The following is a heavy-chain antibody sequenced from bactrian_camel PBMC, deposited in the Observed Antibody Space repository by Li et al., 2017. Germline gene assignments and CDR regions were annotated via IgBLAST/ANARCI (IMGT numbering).Heavy chain of an antibody. CDR2: IYTGGGAP. Sequence: VQLVESGGGSVQAGGSLRLTCVGYNLDYNNYYMGWFRQAPGKEREGVAVIYTGGGAPVYADSVKGRFDLSYDKSMNTERLQMDNLSPEDTAMYYCVAALRPDYVVANKPLARARGYNYWGQGTQVTVS. CDR1: NLDYNNYY. CDR3: VAALRPDYVVANKPLARARGYNY. J-gene: IGHJ4*01. V-gene: IGHV3S40*01. D-gene: IGHD5*01.